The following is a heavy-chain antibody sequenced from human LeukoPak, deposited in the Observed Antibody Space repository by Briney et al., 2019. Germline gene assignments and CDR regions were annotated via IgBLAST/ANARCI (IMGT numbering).Heavy chain of an antibody. V-gene: IGHV4-4*07. CDR3: ARAIWYGSGTTAFDY. Sequence: SETLSLTCTVSGGSFSSYYWSWIRQPAGKGLEWIGRIYTSGIANYNTNCNPSLSSHVTMSVDTSKNQFSLKLNSATAADTAVYFCARAIWYGSGTTAFDYWGPGTLVTVSS. D-gene: IGHD3-10*01. J-gene: IGHJ4*02. CDR1: GGSFSSYY. CDR2: IYTSGIANYNT.